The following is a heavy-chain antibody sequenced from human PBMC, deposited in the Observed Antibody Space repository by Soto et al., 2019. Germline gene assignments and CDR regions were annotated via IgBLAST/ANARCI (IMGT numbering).Heavy chain of an antibody. Sequence: ASVKVSCKASGYTFTSYCISWVRQAPGQGLEWMGWISAYNGNTNYAQKLQGRVTMTTDTFTSIAYMELRSLRSDDTAVYYCARPDRGWSPYAYYGMDVWGQGTTVTVSS. J-gene: IGHJ6*02. V-gene: IGHV1-18*01. CDR1: GYTFTSYC. CDR2: ISAYNGNT. CDR3: ARPDRGWSPYAYYGMDV. D-gene: IGHD3-22*01.